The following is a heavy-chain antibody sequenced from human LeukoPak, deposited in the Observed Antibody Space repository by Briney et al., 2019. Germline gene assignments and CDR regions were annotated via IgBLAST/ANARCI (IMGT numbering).Heavy chain of an antibody. CDR3: ARDLTGDSSGYYPDGDY. CDR1: GFTFSSYW. V-gene: IGHV3-74*01. D-gene: IGHD3-22*01. Sequence: PGGSLRLSCAASGFTFSSYWMHWVRQAPGKGLVWVSRINSDGSSTSYADSVKGRFTISRDNAKNTLYLQMNSLRAEDTAVYYCARDLTGDSSGYYPDGDYWGQGTLVTVSS. J-gene: IGHJ4*02. CDR2: INSDGSST.